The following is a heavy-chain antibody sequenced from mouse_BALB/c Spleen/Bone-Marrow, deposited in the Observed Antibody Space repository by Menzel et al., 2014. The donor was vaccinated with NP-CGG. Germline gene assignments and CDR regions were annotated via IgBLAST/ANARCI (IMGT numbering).Heavy chain of an antibody. D-gene: IGHD2-12*01. CDR3: ARDGDYSYAWFAY. CDR1: GFTLSDYY. J-gene: IGHJ3*01. CDR2: ISDGGSYT. Sequence: EVHLVESGGGLVKPGGSLKLSCAASGFTLSDYYMYWVRQTPEKRLEWVAIISDGGSYTFYPDSVKGRFTISRDNAKNSLYLQMSSLKSEDTAMYYCARDGDYSYAWFAYWGQGTLVTVSA. V-gene: IGHV5-4*02.